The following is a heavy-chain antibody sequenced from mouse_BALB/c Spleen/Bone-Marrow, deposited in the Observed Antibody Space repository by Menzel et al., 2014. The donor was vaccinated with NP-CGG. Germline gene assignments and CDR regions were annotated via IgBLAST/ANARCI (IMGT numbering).Heavy chain of an antibody. CDR2: IDPNTYYT. D-gene: IGHD4-1*01. Sequence: QVQLQQSRAELAKPGASVKMSCKASGYTFTNYWMHWVKQRPGQGLEWIGYIDPNTYYTRYNQKFKDKATLTADKSSSTAYLQXSSLTSEDSAVYYCARYWDAYWGQGTLVTVSA. J-gene: IGHJ3*01. V-gene: IGHV1-7*01. CDR1: GYTFTNYW. CDR3: ARYWDAY.